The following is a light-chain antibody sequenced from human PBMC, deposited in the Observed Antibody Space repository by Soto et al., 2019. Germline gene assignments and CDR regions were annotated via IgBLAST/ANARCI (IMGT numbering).Light chain of an antibody. Sequence: QSVLTQPPSVSAAPGQTVTISCSGSSSNIGNDYVSWYQHLPGTAPKPLIYDNNKRPSGIPDRFSGSKSGTSATLGITGLQTGDEADYYCGTWDSSLSAGRVFGGGTKLTVL. V-gene: IGLV1-51*01. CDR1: SSNIGNDY. J-gene: IGLJ2*01. CDR2: DNN. CDR3: GTWDSSLSAGRV.